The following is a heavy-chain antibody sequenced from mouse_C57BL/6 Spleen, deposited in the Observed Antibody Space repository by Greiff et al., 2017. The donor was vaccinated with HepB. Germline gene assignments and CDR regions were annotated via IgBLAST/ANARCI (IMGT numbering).Heavy chain of an antibody. J-gene: IGHJ2*01. CDR3: ARIHYGSTNY. V-gene: IGHV1-64*01. CDR1: GYTFTSYW. Sequence: QVQLQQPGAELVKPGASVKLSCKASGYTFTSYWMHWVKQRPGQGLEWIGMIHPNSGSTNYNEKFKSKATLTVDKSSSTAYMQLSSLTSEDSSVYYCARIHYGSTNYWGQGTTLTVSS. D-gene: IGHD1-1*01. CDR2: IHPNSGST.